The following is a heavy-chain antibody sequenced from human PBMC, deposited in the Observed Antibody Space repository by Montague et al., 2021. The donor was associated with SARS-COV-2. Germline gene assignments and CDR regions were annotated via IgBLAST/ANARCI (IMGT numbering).Heavy chain of an antibody. CDR3: TRGAPGY. CDR2: ISHSGSA. Sequence: SETLSLTCAVYGGSFSDYKWTWIRQSPGKGLEWLGQISHSGSANYNPSLKSRVTISVDTAKNQFSPKLTSVNVADTAVDYCTRGAPGYWGQGTLVTASS. CDR1: GGSFSDYK. J-gene: IGHJ4*02. V-gene: IGHV4-34*01.